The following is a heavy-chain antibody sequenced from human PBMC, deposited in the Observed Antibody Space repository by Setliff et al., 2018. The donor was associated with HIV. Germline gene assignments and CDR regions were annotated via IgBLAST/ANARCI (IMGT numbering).Heavy chain of an antibody. Sequence: SGGSLRLSCAASEFTFSGHWMSWVRQAPGKGLEWVANIKQDGSEKNYVDFVKGRFTISRDNAKNSLYLQMNSLRTEDTALYYCAKEGGSERMPFFYYYMDVWGKGTTVTVSS. J-gene: IGHJ6*03. D-gene: IGHD3-10*01. CDR3: AKEGGSERMPFFYYYMDV. V-gene: IGHV3-7*03. CDR1: EFTFSGHW. CDR2: IKQDGSEK.